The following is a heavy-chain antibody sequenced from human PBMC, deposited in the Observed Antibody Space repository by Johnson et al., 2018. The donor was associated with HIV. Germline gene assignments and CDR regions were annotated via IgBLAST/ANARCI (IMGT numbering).Heavy chain of an antibody. Sequence: VQLVESGGGLVKPGGSLRLSCAASGFTFSDYYMTWIRQAPGKGLEWLSFISSSGDIIRYADSVKGRFTISRDNAKNSLSLQMNSLRDEDTAVYYCARRTVTALFDIWGQGTLVTVSS. CDR1: GFTFSDYY. D-gene: IGHD4-17*01. J-gene: IGHJ3*02. V-gene: IGHV3-11*04. CDR3: ARRTVTALFDI. CDR2: ISSSGDII.